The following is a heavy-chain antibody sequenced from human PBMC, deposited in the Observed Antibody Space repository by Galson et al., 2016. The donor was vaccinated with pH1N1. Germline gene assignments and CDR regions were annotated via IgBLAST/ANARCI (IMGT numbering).Heavy chain of an antibody. CDR2: IHPGDSDT. J-gene: IGHJ6*03. CDR3: ARHETTVVTPGNYYQYMDV. V-gene: IGHV5-51*01. Sequence: QSGAEVKKPGDSLRISCKGSGYSFNSYWIGWVRQMPGKGLGWMGIIHPGDSDTRYSPSFQGQVTISADKSISTAYLQWSSLKASDTAMYYCARHETTVVTPGNYYQYMDVWGKGTTVTVSS. D-gene: IGHD4-23*01. CDR1: GYSFNSYW.